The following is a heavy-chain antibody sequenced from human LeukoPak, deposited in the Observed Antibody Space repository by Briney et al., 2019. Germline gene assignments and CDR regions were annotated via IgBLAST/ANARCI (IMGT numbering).Heavy chain of an antibody. V-gene: IGHV1-2*02. Sequence: ASVKVSCKASGYTFTGYYMHWVRQAPGQGLEWMGWINPNSGGTNYAQKFQGRVTMTRDTSISTAYMELSRLRSDDTAVYYCAREGPQGAVALIDAYFQHWGQGTLVTVSS. CDR1: GYTFTGYY. CDR3: AREGPQGAVALIDAYFQH. J-gene: IGHJ1*01. CDR2: INPNSGGT. D-gene: IGHD6-19*01.